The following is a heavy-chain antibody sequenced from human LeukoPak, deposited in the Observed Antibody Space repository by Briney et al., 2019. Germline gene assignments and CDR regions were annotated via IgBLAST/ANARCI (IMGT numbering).Heavy chain of an antibody. D-gene: IGHD2-2*01. CDR2: ISRISSMI. CDR1: GFTFGSYR. CDR3: AREVPYQLISGDGFDI. J-gene: IGHJ3*02. Sequence: GGSLRLSCAASGFTFGSYRMNWFRQAPGKGLEWVSYISRISSMIYYADSVKGRFTISRDNAKNSLYLQMNSLRDEDTAVYYCAREVPYQLISGDGFDIWGQGTMVTVSS. V-gene: IGHV3-48*02.